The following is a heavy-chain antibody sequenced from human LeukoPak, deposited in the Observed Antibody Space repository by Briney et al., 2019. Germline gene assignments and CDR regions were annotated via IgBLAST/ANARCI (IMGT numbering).Heavy chain of an antibody. CDR2: IKQDGSEK. CDR1: GFSFSYSW. J-gene: IGHJ5*02. Sequence: GGSLRLSCAASGFSFSYSWMSWVRQAPGKGLEWVANIKQDGSEKYYVDSVKGRFTISRDNAKKSLYLQMNSLRAEDTAVYYCARKLELRARYNWFDPWGQGTLVTVSS. V-gene: IGHV3-7*01. D-gene: IGHD1-7*01. CDR3: ARKLELRARYNWFDP.